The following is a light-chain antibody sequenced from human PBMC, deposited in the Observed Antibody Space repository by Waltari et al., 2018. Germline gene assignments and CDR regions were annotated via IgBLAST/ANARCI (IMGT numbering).Light chain of an antibody. Sequence: DIVMTLSPDSLALSLGERATIKCKSSQSVLYNSNSKNYLAWYQQKPGQPPKLLISWASTRESGVPDRFSGSGSGTDFTLIISNLQAEDVAVYYCQQYYNIPRTFGQGTKLEI. CDR1: QSVLYNSNSKNY. V-gene: IGKV4-1*01. CDR3: QQYYNIPRT. J-gene: IGKJ2*01. CDR2: WAS.